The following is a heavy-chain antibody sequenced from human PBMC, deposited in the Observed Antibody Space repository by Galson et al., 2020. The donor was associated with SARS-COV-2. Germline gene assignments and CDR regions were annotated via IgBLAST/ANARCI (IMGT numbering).Heavy chain of an antibody. Sequence: GESLKISCAASGFTFSRYWMDWVRQAPGKGLEWVANMNGDGGEKNYVDSVEGRFTISRDNAKNSLYLQMNSLRVEDSALYYCARNIGYQTFDPWGKGTLVTVSS. D-gene: IGHD5-12*01. CDR2: MNGDGGEK. V-gene: IGHV3-7*03. J-gene: IGHJ5*02. CDR3: ARNIGYQTFDP. CDR1: GFTFSRYW.